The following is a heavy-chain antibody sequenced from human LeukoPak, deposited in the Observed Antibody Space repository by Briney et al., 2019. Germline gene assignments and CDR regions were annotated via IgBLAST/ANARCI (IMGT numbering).Heavy chain of an antibody. D-gene: IGHD1-14*01. CDR3: ARTYNPDY. CDR2: IRYDGNNK. V-gene: IGHV3-30*02. CDR1: GFTFSSTC. J-gene: IGHJ4*02. Sequence: GGSLRLSCTASGFTFSSTCMHWVRQAPGKGLEWVSYIRYDGNNKYYGDSVKGRLTVSRDNSRNTLYLQMNSLRVEDTAVYYCARTYNPDYWGQGTLVTVSS.